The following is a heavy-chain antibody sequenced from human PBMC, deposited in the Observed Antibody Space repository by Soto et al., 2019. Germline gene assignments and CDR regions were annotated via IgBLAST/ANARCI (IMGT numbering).Heavy chain of an antibody. V-gene: IGHV1-3*01. D-gene: IGHD3-3*01. Sequence: KVSCKASGYTFTSYAMHWVRQAPGQRLEWMGWINAGNGNTKYSQKFQGRVTITRDTSASTAYMELSSLRSEDTAVYYCARDIGVSRYFDYWGQGTLVTVSS. J-gene: IGHJ4*02. CDR3: ARDIGVSRYFDY. CDR1: GYTFTSYA. CDR2: INAGNGNT.